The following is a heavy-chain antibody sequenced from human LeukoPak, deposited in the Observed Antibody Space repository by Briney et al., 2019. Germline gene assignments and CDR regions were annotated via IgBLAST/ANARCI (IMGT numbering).Heavy chain of an antibody. D-gene: IGHD1-26*01. J-gene: IGHJ4*02. Sequence: ASVKLSCTASGYTFTSYYMHWVRQAPGQGLEWMGIINPSGGSTSYAQKFQGRVTMTRDTSTSTVYMELSSLRSEDTAVYYCASCSGSYSAFDYWGQGTLVTVSS. CDR1: GYTFTSYY. CDR2: INPSGGST. V-gene: IGHV1-46*01. CDR3: ASCSGSYSAFDY.